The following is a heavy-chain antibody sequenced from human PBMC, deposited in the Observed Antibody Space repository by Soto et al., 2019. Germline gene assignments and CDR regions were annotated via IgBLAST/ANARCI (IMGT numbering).Heavy chain of an antibody. D-gene: IGHD3-3*01. CDR2: INHSGST. J-gene: IGHJ6*02. CDR1: GGSFSGYY. CDR3: ARGQYYDFWSGYPYGMDV. V-gene: IGHV4-34*01. Sequence: SETLSLTCAVYGGSFSGYYWSWIRQPPGKGLEWIGEINHSGSTNYNPSLKSRVTISVDTSKNQFSLKLSSVTAADTAVYYCARGQYYDFWSGYPYGMDVWGQGTTVTVSS.